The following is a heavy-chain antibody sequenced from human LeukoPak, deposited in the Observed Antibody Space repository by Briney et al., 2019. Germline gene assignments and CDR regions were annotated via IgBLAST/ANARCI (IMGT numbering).Heavy chain of an antibody. CDR2: ISAYNGNT. CDR3: ARDLFEVVDSHYMDV. J-gene: IGHJ6*03. V-gene: IGHV1-18*01. Sequence: ASVKVSCKASGYTFTSYGISWVRQAPGQGLEWMGWISAYNGNTNYAQKLQGRVTMTTDTSTSTAYMELRSLRSDVTAVYYCARDLFEVVDSHYMDVWGKGTTVTVSS. D-gene: IGHD3-22*01. CDR1: GYTFTSYG.